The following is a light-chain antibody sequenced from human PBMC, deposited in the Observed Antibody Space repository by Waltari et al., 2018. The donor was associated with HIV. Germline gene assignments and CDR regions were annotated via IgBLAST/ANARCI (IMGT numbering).Light chain of an antibody. V-gene: IGLV1-47*01. CDR1: SSNIGSNY. J-gene: IGLJ3*02. CDR2: RNN. Sequence: QSVLTQPPSASGTPGQRVTISCSGSSSNIGSNYVYWYQQLPGTAPKLLIYRNNRRPSGVPDRSSGSKSGTSASLPISGLRSEDEADYYCAAWDDSLSGPWVFGGGTKLTVL. CDR3: AAWDDSLSGPWV.